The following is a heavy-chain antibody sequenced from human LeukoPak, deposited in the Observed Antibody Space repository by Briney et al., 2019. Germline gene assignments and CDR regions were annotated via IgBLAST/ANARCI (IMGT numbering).Heavy chain of an antibody. D-gene: IGHD3-10*01. J-gene: IGHJ6*04. CDR1: GFTFSSYA. CDR2: ISGSGGST. V-gene: IGHV3-23*01. Sequence: PGGSLRLSCAASGFTFSSYAMSWVRQAPGKGLGWVSAISGSGGSTYYADSVKGRFTISRDNSKNTLYLQMNSLRAEDTAVYYCAKDRLRGGLGMDVWGKGTTVTVSS. CDR3: AKDRLRGGLGMDV.